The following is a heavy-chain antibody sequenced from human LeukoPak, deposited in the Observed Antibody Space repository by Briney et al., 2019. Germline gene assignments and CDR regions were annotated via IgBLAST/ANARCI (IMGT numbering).Heavy chain of an antibody. D-gene: IGHD6-13*01. V-gene: IGHV4-39*01. CDR2: IXXXGST. J-gene: IGHJ6*02. Sequence: SETLSLTCTVSGGSXSSSSYXWGXXRQPPXKGLEWXXSIXXXGSTYYNPSLKSRVTISVDTSKNQFSLKLSSVTAADTAVYYCARLSPSSSWPYYYYYGMDVWGQGTTVTVSS. CDR3: ARLSPSSSWPYYYYYGMDV. CDR1: GGSXSSSSYX.